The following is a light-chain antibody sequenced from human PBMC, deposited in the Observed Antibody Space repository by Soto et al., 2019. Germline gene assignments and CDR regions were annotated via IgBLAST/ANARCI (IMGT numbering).Light chain of an antibody. CDR2: GAS. CDR3: QQYGSSPTCT. J-gene: IGKJ1*01. Sequence: EIVLTQSPGTLSLSPGERATLSCRASQSVSSSYLAWYQQKPGQAPRLLIYGASIRATGIPDRFSGSVSGTDFTLTISRLEPEDFAVYYCQQYGSSPTCTFGQGTKVETK. V-gene: IGKV3-20*01. CDR1: QSVSSSY.